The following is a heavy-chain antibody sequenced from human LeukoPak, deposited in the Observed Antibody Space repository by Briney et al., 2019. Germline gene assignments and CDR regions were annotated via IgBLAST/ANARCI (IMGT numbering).Heavy chain of an antibody. CDR2: IYYSGSP. J-gene: IGHJ3*01. CDR1: GGSISSHY. CDR3: ARGGHFDLLEYAFDV. D-gene: IGHD3-9*01. Sequence: PSETLSLTCTVSGGSISSHYWSWIRQPPGKGLEWIGYIYYSGSPYQNPSLKSRATLSVDTSQNQFSLRLDSVTAADTAVYYCARGGHFDLLEYAFDVWGQGTMVTVSS. V-gene: IGHV4-59*11.